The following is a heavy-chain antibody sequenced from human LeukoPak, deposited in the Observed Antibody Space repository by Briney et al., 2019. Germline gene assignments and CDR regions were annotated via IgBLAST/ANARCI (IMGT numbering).Heavy chain of an antibody. CDR3: ASYTYYYDSSALGYFDY. D-gene: IGHD3-22*01. Sequence: ASVKVSCKASGGTFSSYAISWVRQAPGQGLEWMGGIIPIFGTANYAQKFQGRVTITADVSTSTAYMELSSLRSEDTAVYYCASYTYYYDSSALGYFDYWGQGTLVTVSS. J-gene: IGHJ4*02. CDR1: GGTFSSYA. CDR2: IIPIFGTA. V-gene: IGHV1-69*13.